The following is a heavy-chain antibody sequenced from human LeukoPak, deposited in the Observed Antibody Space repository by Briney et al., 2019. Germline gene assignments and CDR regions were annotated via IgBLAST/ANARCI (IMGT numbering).Heavy chain of an antibody. CDR2: INWNGGST. CDR1: GFTFDDYG. CDR3: ARARGSSSNFDY. V-gene: IGHV3-20*04. D-gene: IGHD6-6*01. Sequence: GGSLRLSCAASGFTFDDYGMSWVRQAPGKGLEWVSGINWNGGSTGYADSVKGRFTISRDNAKNSLYLQMNSLRAEDAALYYCARARGSSSNFDYWGQGTLVTVSS. J-gene: IGHJ4*02.